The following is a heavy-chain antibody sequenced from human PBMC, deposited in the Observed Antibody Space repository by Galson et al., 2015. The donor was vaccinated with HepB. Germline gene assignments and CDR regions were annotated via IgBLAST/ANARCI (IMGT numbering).Heavy chain of an antibody. V-gene: IGHV1-69*10. D-gene: IGHD3-3*01. CDR1: GDSFSIYA. J-gene: IGHJ5*01. Sequence: SVKVSCKASGDSFSIYAMSWVRQAPGPGLEWMGGISPILGIPNYAQKFQDRVTITADKSTGTAFMELSSLRSEDTAVYYCARADDFWSGYRDAGTSRWFDSWSQGTLVIVSS. CDR3: ARADDFWSGYRDAGTSRWFDS. CDR2: ISPILGIP.